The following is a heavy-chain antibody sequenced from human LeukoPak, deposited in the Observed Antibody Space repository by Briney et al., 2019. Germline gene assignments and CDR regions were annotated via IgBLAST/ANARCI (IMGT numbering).Heavy chain of an antibody. D-gene: IGHD5-18*01. CDR2: IYPGDSDT. CDR1: GYSFTSYW. CDR3: ARFLSYGYYYYYGMDV. V-gene: IGHV5-51*01. J-gene: IGHJ6*02. Sequence: GESLKISCKGSGYSFTSYWIGWVRQMPGKGLEWMGIIYPGDSDTRYSPSFQGQVTISADKSISTAYLQWSSLQASDTAMYYCARFLSYGYYYYYGMDVWGQGTTVTVSS.